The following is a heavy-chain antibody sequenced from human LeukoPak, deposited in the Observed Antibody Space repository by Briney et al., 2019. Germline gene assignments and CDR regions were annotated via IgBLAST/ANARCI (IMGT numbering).Heavy chain of an antibody. D-gene: IGHD3-16*01. V-gene: IGHV4-61*02. CDR1: GGSISSSSYY. CDR3: ARAGGDTSPLD. CDR2: IYTSGST. J-gene: IGHJ4*02. Sequence: SETLSLTCTVSGGSISSSSYYWGWIRQPPGKGLEWIGRIYTSGSTNYNPSLKSRVTISVDTSKNQFSLKLSSVTAADTAVYYCARAGGDTSPLDWGQGTLVTVSS.